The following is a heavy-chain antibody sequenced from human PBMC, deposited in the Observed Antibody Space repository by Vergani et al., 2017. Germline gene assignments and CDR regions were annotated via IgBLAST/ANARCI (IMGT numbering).Heavy chain of an antibody. Sequence: VQLLESGGGLVQPGGSLRLSCAASGFTFSSYAMSWVRQAPGKGLEWVAVIWYDGSNKYYADSVKGRFTISRDNSKNTLYLQMNSLRAEDTAVYYCAKHGNYGRPYYWGQGTLVTVSS. V-gene: IGHV3-33*06. CDR2: IWYDGSNK. D-gene: IGHD4-17*01. CDR3: AKHGNYGRPYY. CDR1: GFTFSSYA. J-gene: IGHJ4*02.